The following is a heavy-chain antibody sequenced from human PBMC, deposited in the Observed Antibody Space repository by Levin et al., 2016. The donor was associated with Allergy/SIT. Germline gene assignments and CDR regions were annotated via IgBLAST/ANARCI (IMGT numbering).Heavy chain of an antibody. D-gene: IGHD5-18*01. Sequence: GSLRLSCAVYGGSFSGYYWSWIRQPPGKGLEWIGEINHSGSTNYNPSLKSRVTISVDTSKNQFSLKLSSVTAADTAVYYCMASGYSYVPDYWGQGTLVTVSS. CDR3: MASGYSYVPDY. V-gene: IGHV4-34*01. CDR2: INHSGST. CDR1: GGSFSGYY. J-gene: IGHJ4*02.